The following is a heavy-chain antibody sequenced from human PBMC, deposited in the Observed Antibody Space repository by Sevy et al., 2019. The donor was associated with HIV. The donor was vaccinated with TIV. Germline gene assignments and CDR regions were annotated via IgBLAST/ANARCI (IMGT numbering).Heavy chain of an antibody. CDR1: GYSVIEFS. V-gene: IGHV1-24*01. J-gene: IGHJ4*02. D-gene: IGHD3-22*01. CDR2: FDPEDDET. CDR3: ATTKDYYDSSGYPFDY. Sequence: ASVKVSCKVSGYSVIEFSMHWVRQAPGKGLEWMGTFDPEDDETIYAQKIQGRVTMTVDTSTDTAYMELSSLRSEDTAVYYCATTKDYYDSSGYPFDYWGQGTLVTVSS.